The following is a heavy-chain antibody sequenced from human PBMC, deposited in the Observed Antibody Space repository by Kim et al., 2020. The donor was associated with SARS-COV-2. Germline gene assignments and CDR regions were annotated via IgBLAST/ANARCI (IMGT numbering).Heavy chain of an antibody. CDR3: ARGTTMIVVVTKTDYYYGMDV. CDR2: ISYDGSNK. J-gene: IGHJ6*02. CDR1: GFTFSSYG. Sequence: GGSLRLSCAASGFTFSSYGMHWVRQAPGKGLEWVAVISYDGSNKYYADSVKGRFTISRDNSKNTLYLQMNSLRAEDTAVYYCARGTTMIVVVTKTDYYYGMDVWGQGTTVTVSS. V-gene: IGHV3-33*05. D-gene: IGHD3-22*01.